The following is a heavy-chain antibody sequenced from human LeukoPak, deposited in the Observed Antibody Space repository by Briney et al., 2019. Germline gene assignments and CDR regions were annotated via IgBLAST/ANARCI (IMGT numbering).Heavy chain of an antibody. Sequence: ASVKVSCKASGYTFTSNYMHWVRQAPGQGPEWMGVISPSGGSTIYAQKFQGRVTMTEDTSTDTAYMELSSLRSEDTAVYYCATLGWGYGNWFDPWGQGTLVTVSS. CDR1: GYTFTSNY. CDR2: ISPSGGST. CDR3: ATLGWGYGNWFDP. D-gene: IGHD3-16*01. V-gene: IGHV1-46*01. J-gene: IGHJ5*02.